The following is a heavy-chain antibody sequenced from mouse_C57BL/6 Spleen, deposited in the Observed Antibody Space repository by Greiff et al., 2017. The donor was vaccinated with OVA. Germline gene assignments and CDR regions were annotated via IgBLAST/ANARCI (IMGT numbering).Heavy chain of an antibody. Sequence: VQLQQSGTELVKPGASVKLSCKASGYTFTSYWMHWVKQRPGQGLEWIGNINPSNGGTNYNEKFKSKATLTVDKSSSTAYMQLSSLTSEDSAVYYCARETGTGLYAMDYWGQGTSVTVSS. CDR1: GYTFTSYW. D-gene: IGHD4-1*01. V-gene: IGHV1-53*01. CDR3: ARETGTGLYAMDY. CDR2: INPSNGGT. J-gene: IGHJ4*01.